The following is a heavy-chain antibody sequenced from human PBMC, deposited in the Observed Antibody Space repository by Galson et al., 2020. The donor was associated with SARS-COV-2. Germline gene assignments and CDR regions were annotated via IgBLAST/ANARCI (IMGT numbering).Heavy chain of an antibody. J-gene: IGHJ3*02. CDR1: GGSISSSGYD. CDR3: AIAAADTADAFDI. V-gene: IGHV4-39*07. Sequence: ASETLSLTCTVSGGSISSSGYDWGCIRQPPGKHLEWIGSFHYSGSTYYNPSLKSRVSISVDTSRNQFSLRLTSVTAADTAVYYCAIAAADTADAFDIWGQGTMVTVSS. CDR2: FHYSGST. D-gene: IGHD3-22*01.